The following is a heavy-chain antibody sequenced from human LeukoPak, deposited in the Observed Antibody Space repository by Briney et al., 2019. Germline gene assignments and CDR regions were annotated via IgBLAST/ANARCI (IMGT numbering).Heavy chain of an antibody. Sequence: SETLSLTCAVYGGSFSGYYWSWIRQPPGKGLEWIGEINHSGSTNYNPSLKSRVTISVDTSKNQFSLKLSFVTAADTAVYYCARVSRLPYYYDSSGYYSNWGQGTLVTVSS. CDR2: INHSGST. V-gene: IGHV4-34*01. D-gene: IGHD3-22*01. CDR1: GGSFSGYY. J-gene: IGHJ4*02. CDR3: ARVSRLPYYYDSSGYYSN.